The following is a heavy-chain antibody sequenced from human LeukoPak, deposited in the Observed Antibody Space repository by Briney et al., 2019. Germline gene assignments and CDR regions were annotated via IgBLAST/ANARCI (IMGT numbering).Heavy chain of an antibody. D-gene: IGHD3-10*01. CDR2: IYHSGST. CDR1: GGSISSGGYS. V-gene: IGHV4-30-2*01. CDR3: ARARWDYYGSGSYYNEKRNFGGPIGYYGMDV. Sequence: SETLSLTCAVSGGSISSGGYSWSWIRQPPGKGLEWIGYIYHSGSTYYNPSLKSRVTISVDRSKNQFSLKLSSVTAADTAVYYCARARWDYYGSGSYYNEKRNFGGPIGYYGMDVWGQGTTVTVSS. J-gene: IGHJ6*02.